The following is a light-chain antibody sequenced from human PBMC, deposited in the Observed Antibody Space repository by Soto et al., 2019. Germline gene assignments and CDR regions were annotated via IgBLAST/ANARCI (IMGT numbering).Light chain of an antibody. Sequence: EIVMTQSPATLSVSPGERATLSCRASQSVSSNLAWYQQKPGQAPRLLIYGASTRATGIPARFSVSGSGTEFTLTISSLQSEDFAVYYCQQYNNWPPDMYTFGQGTKLEIK. CDR1: QSVSSN. CDR2: GAS. V-gene: IGKV3-15*01. CDR3: QQYNNWPPDMYT. J-gene: IGKJ2*01.